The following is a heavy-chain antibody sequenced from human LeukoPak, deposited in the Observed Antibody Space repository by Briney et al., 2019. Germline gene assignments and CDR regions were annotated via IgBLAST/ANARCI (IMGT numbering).Heavy chain of an antibody. CDR1: GFTFSSYW. V-gene: IGHV3-74*01. J-gene: IGHJ6*03. D-gene: IGHD5-18*01. Sequence: GGSLRLSCAASGFTFSSYWMHWVRQAPGKGLVWVSRINSDGGSTSYADSVKGRFTISRDNAKNTLYLQMSSLRAEDTAVYYCARDRQLYYYYYYMDVWGKGTTVTVSS. CDR3: ARDRQLYYYYYYMDV. CDR2: INSDGGST.